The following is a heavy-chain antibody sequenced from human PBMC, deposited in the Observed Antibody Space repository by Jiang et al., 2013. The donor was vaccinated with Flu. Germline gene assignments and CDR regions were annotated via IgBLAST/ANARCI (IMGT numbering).Heavy chain of an antibody. V-gene: IGHV2-70*11. CDR3: ARMIQGAIAVPGTPFYFDT. J-gene: IGHJ4*02. Sequence: KPTQTLTLTCTFSGFSLTTTGMCVGWIRQPPGKALEWLARIDWDDAKYLRPSLRTRLTISKDTSKNQVVLTMTKMAPADTATYYCARMIQGAIAVPGTPFYFDTWGQGILVTVPS. D-gene: IGHD6-19*01. CDR1: GFSLTTTGMC. CDR2: IDWDDAK.